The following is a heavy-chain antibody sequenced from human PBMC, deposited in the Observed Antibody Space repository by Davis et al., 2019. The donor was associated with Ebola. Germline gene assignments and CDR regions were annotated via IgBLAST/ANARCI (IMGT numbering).Heavy chain of an antibody. J-gene: IGHJ4*02. CDR2: VFNSGTV. V-gene: IGHV4-59*01. CDR1: GGSISGYQ. Sequence: MPSETLSLTCTVSGGSISGYQWAWIRQPPGKGLEYMGHVFNSGTVVYNSALKSRVTISLDRSSIQFSLKMNSVTTADTAVYFCARDHWGSLDYWGQGTLVTVSS. CDR3: ARDHWGSLDY. D-gene: IGHD7-27*01.